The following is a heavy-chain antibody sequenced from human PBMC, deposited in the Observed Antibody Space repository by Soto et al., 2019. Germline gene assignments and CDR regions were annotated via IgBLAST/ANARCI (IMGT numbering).Heavy chain of an antibody. Sequence: EVRLLESGGGLVQPGGSLRLSCAASGFTFSTYAISWVRQAPGKGLEWVSAISDSGANTYYADSVKGRFTISRDNSKNTVDLQMNSLRAEXTAXXXXVREAGVDVRKCFDSWGQGTLVTVSS. CDR2: ISDSGANT. CDR3: VREAGVDVRKCFDS. CDR1: GFTFSTYA. V-gene: IGHV3-23*01. D-gene: IGHD2-8*01. J-gene: IGHJ5*01.